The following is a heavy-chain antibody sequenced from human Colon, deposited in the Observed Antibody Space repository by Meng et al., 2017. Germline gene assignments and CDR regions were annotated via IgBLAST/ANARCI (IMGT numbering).Heavy chain of an antibody. V-gene: IGHV3-74*01. CDR2: MNGDGGSV. J-gene: IGHJ5*02. CDR1: GFTFSDYW. D-gene: IGHD4-17*01. CDR3: ASLSPPVTEKWIDP. Sequence: EGKWVEAGGGLVQPGGSLRLSCAAAGFTFSDYWMNWVRQVPGKGLEWVARMNGDGGSVSYADSVKGRFTISRDNSKSTLYLQMNDLRVDDTAVYYCASLSPPVTEKWIDPWGQGTLVTVSS.